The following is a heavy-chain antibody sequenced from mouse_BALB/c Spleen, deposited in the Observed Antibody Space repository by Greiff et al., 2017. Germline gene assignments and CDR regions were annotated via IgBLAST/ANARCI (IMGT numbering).Heavy chain of an antibody. CDR3: ARLDLYGNYKFAY. Sequence: QVQLKQSGAELARPGASVKMSCKASGYTFTSYTMHWVKQRPGQGLEWIGYINPSSGYTNYNQKFKDKATLTADKSSSTAYMQLSSLTSEDSAVYYCARLDLYGNYKFAYWGQGTLVTVSA. J-gene: IGHJ3*01. CDR1: GYTFTSYT. V-gene: IGHV1-4*01. CDR2: INPSSGYT. D-gene: IGHD2-1*01.